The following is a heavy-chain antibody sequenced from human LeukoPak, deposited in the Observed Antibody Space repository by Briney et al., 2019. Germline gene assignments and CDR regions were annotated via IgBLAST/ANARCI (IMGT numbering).Heavy chain of an antibody. Sequence: SETLSLTCAVYGGSFSGYYWSWIRQPPGKGLEWIGEINHSGSTNYNPSIKSRVTISVDTSKNQFSLKLSSMTAADTAVYYCARPHSGYSYGYGYYYYMDVWGKGTTVTVSS. D-gene: IGHD5-18*01. J-gene: IGHJ6*03. CDR3: ARPHSGYSYGYGYYYYMDV. CDR2: INHSGST. V-gene: IGHV4-34*01. CDR1: GGSFSGYY.